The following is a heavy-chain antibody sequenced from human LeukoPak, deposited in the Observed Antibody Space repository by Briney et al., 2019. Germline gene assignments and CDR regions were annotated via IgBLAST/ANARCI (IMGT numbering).Heavy chain of an antibody. J-gene: IGHJ4*02. CDR2: ITTKASSDAT. V-gene: IGHV3-73*01. CDR3: TTYRSGHY. D-gene: IGHD6-19*01. Sequence: GVSLTLPYEASGFTFSGSDIHWVRQASGKGLEWVCCITTKASSDATAYGASVKGRFTISRDDSENTAYLQMNSLKPEDRAVYYCTTYRSGHYWGEGTLVTVSS. CDR1: GFTFSGSD.